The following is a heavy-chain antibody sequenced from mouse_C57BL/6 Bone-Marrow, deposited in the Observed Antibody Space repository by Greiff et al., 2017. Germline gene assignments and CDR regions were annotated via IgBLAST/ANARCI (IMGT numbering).Heavy chain of an antibody. CDR2: INHNNGGT. D-gene: IGHD1-1*01. Sequence: EVQGVESGPELVKPGASVKIPCKASGYTFTDYNMDWVKQSHGKSLEWMGDINHNNGGTIYKQKFKGKATLTVDKSSSTAYMEIRSLTSEDTADYYCARGSFISTVVGGLRLPWCAYWGQGTLVTVSA. V-gene: IGHV1-18*01. CDR3: ARGSFISTVVGGLRLPWCAY. CDR1: GYTFTDYN. J-gene: IGHJ3*01.